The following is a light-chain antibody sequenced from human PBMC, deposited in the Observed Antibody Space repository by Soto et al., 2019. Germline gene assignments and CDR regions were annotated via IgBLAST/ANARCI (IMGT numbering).Light chain of an antibody. CDR1: ESLLHSNGYNY. J-gene: IGKJ1*01. CDR3: MQALQTPRT. Sequence: DIVMTQYPLSLPVTPGEPASISCRSSESLLHSNGYNYLDWYLQKPGQSPQLLIYLGSNRASGVPDRFSGSGSGTDFTLKISRVEAEDVAVYYCMQALQTPRTFGQGTKVEIK. V-gene: IGKV2-28*01. CDR2: LGS.